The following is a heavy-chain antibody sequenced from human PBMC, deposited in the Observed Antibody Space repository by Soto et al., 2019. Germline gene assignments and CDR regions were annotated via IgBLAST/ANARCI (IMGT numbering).Heavy chain of an antibody. CDR1: GFTFNSYG. CDR2: ISHDGSKT. V-gene: IGHV3-30*18. D-gene: IGHD3-22*01. Sequence: PGGSLRLSCAASGFTFNSYGIHWVRQAPGKGLEWVAVISHDGSKTNYADSVKGRFTISRDNSKDTVYLQMKSLRAEDTAVYYWAKDPFYFSSGVYYVFDWGGQEPLAPFS. J-gene: IGHJ4*02. CDR3: AKDPFYFSSGVYYVFDW.